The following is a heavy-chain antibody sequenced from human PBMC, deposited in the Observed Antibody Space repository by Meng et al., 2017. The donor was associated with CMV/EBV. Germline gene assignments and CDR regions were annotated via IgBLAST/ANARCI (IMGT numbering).Heavy chain of an antibody. CDR3: ARGLKSKLELVGWPDY. V-gene: IGHV2-70*20. J-gene: IGHJ4*02. CDR2: IDWDDDK. Sequence: SGPTLVKPTQTLTLTCTFSGFSLSTSGMCVSWVRQPPGKALEWLALIDWDDDKYYSTSLKTRLTISKDTSKNQVVLTMTNMDPVDTATYYCARGLKSKLELVGWPDYWGQGTLVTVSS. CDR1: GFSLSTSGMC. D-gene: IGHD1-7*01.